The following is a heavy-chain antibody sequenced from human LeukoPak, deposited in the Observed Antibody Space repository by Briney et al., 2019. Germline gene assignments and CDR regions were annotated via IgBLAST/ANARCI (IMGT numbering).Heavy chain of an antibody. Sequence: GGSLRLSCAASGFTFSTYSMNWVRQAPGKGLEWVSSISSGSIHIYYADSVKGRFTISRDNAKNSLYLQMNSLRAEDTAVYYCARRLDYWGQGTLVTVSS. CDR3: ARRLDY. V-gene: IGHV3-21*01. CDR1: GFTFSTYS. J-gene: IGHJ4*02. CDR2: ISSGSIHI.